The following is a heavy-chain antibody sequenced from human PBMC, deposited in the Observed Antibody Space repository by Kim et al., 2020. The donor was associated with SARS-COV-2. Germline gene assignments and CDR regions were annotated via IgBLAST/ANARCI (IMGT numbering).Heavy chain of an antibody. CDR2: ISSSSSYI. J-gene: IGHJ6*02. Sequence: GGSLRLSCAASGFTFSSYSMNWVRQAPGKGLEWVSSISSSSSYIYYADSVKGRFTISRDNAKNSLYLQMNSLRAEDTAVYYCARGESVATNGYYYGMDVWGQGTTVTVSS. V-gene: IGHV3-21*01. D-gene: IGHD5-12*01. CDR3: ARGESVATNGYYYGMDV. CDR1: GFTFSSYS.